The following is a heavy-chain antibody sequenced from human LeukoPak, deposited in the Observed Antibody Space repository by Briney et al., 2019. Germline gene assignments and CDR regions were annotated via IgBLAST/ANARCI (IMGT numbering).Heavy chain of an antibody. D-gene: IGHD3-22*01. J-gene: IGHJ4*02. CDR3: AKDYYDSSVYSHFDY. V-gene: IGHV3-30*18. CDR1: GFTFSSYG. CDR2: ISYDGSNK. Sequence: PGGSLRLSCAASGFTFSSYGMHWVRQAPGKGLEWVAVISYDGSNKYYADSVKGRFTISRDNSKNTLYLQMNSLRAEDTAVYYCAKDYYDSSVYSHFDYWGQGTLVTVSS.